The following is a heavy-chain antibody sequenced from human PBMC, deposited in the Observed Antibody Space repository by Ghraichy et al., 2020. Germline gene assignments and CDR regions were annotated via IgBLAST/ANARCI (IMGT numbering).Heavy chain of an antibody. CDR2: IYSGGSA. CDR3: ARENYGDYVGENWFDP. V-gene: IGHV3-66*01. CDR1: GFTVSSNY. J-gene: IGHJ5*02. D-gene: IGHD4-17*01. Sequence: GGSLRLSCAASGFTVSSNYMSWVRQAPGKGLEWVSVIYSGGSAYYADSVKGRFTISRDNSKNTLYLQMNSLRAEDTAVYYCARENYGDYVGENWFDPWGQGTLVTVSS.